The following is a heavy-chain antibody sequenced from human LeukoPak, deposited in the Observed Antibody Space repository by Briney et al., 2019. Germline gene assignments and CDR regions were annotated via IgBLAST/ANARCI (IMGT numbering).Heavy chain of an antibody. J-gene: IGHJ4*02. Sequence: ASVKVSCKASGYSFTNYDINWVRQATGQGLEWMGWMNPDSGKTGYAQKFQGRVTMTRNTPISTAYMELSSLRSEDTAMYYCARGRTPKVAGLEGYWGQGTQVTVSS. CDR2: MNPDSGKT. D-gene: IGHD6-19*01. CDR1: GYSFTNYD. V-gene: IGHV1-8*01. CDR3: ARGRTPKVAGLEGY.